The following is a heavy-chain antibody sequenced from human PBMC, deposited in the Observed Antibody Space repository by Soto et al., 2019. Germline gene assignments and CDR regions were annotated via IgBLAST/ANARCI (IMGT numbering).Heavy chain of an antibody. Sequence: GASVKVSCKASGYTFTSYGISWVRQAPGQGLEWMGWISAYNGNTNYAQKLKGRVTMTTDTSTSTAYMELKSLRAEDTAVYYCAKNSENFGDSKSDYCGQGTLVTVSS. CDR2: ISAYNGNT. V-gene: IGHV1-18*01. CDR3: AKNSENFGDSKSDY. J-gene: IGHJ4*02. D-gene: IGHD4-17*01. CDR1: GYTFTSYG.